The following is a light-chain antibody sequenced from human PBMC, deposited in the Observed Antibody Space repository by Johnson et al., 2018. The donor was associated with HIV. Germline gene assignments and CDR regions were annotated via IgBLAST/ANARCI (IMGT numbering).Light chain of an antibody. CDR2: DNN. V-gene: IGLV1-51*01. J-gene: IGLJ1*01. CDR3: GTWDSSLSAGDV. Sequence: QSMLTQPPSVSAAPGQKVTISCSGTSSNIGNTYISWYQQLPGTAPKLLIYDNNKRPSGIPDRFSGSKSGTSATLGITGLQTGDEADYYCGTWDSSLSAGDVFGTGTKVTGL. CDR1: SSNIGNTY.